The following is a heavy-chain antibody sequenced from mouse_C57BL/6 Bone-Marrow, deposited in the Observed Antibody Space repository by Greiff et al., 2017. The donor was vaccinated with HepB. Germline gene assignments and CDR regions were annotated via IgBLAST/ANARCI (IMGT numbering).Heavy chain of an antibody. J-gene: IGHJ4*01. CDR2: IWSDGST. D-gene: IGHD1-1*01. Sequence: QVQLQQSGPGLVAPSQSLSITCTVSGFSLTSYGVHWVRQPPGKGLEWLVVIWSDGSTTYNSALKSRLSISKDNAKSQVFLKMSSLQTDDTAMYYCARHATTGYAMDYWGQGTSVTVSA. V-gene: IGHV2-6-1*01. CDR3: ARHATTGYAMDY. CDR1: GFSLTSYG.